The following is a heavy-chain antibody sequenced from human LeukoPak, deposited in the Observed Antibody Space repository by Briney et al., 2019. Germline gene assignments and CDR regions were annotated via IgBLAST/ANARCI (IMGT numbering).Heavy chain of an antibody. V-gene: IGHV4-38-2*02. CDR3: ARGRYYFDY. J-gene: IGHJ4*02. CDR1: GYSISSGFF. Sequence: SETLSLTCTVSGYSISSGFFWGWIRQPPGKGLEWIGSIYNSGSTYYSPSLKSRVTISVDTSKNQFSLQLNSVTAADTAVYYCARGRYYFDYWGQGTLVTVSS. CDR2: IYNSGST.